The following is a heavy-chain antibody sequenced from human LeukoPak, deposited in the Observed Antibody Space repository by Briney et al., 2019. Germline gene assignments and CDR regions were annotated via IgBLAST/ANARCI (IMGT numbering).Heavy chain of an antibody. CDR3: ARGEIVVVTAIRYYYYGMDV. CDR2: IYYSGST. D-gene: IGHD2-21*02. V-gene: IGHV4-59*08. CDR1: GGSISSYY. Sequence: SETLSLTCTVSGGSISSYYWSWIRQPPGKGLEWIGYIYYSGSTNYNPSLKSRVTISVDASKNQFSLKLSSVTAADTAVYYCARGEIVVVTAIRYYYYGMDVWGQGTTVTVSS. J-gene: IGHJ6*02.